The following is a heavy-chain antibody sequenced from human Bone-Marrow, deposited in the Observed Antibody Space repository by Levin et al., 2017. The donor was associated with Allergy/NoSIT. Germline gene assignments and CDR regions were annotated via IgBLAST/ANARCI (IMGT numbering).Heavy chain of an antibody. D-gene: IGHD5-12*01. CDR2: INAGNGNT. CDR3: AIAAGATMGGDY. CDR1: GYTFTSYA. J-gene: IGHJ4*02. Sequence: ASVKVSCKASGYTFTSYAMHWVRQAPGQRLEWMGWINAGNGNTKYSQKFQGRVTITRDTSASTAYMELSSLRSEDTAVYYCAIAAGATMGGDYWGQGTLVTVSS. V-gene: IGHV1-3*01.